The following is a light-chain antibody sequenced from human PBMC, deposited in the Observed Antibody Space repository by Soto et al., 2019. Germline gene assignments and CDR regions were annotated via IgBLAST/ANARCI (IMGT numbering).Light chain of an antibody. J-gene: IGKJ4*01. V-gene: IGKV3D-15*01. CDR1: QDIRSS. Sequence: EIVMTQSPATLSVSPVERVTVYFRASQDIRSSLAWYQHKPGQAPRLLIYDAFNRATGVPTRFSGSGSGTEFTLTISSLQSEDFAVYYCQQYNNWPPVTFGGGTKVDI. CDR2: DAF. CDR3: QQYNNWPPVT.